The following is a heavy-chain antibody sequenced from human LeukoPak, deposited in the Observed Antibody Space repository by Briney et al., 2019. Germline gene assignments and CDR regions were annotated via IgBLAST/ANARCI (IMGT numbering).Heavy chain of an antibody. CDR1: GFTFNNYA. V-gene: IGHV3-23*01. D-gene: IGHD1-26*01. Sequence: PGGSLRLSCAASGFTFNNYAMSWVRQAPGKGLEWVSGISGSGGTTYYADSVTGRSTISRDTSKNTLYLQMNSLRAEDTAVYYCAKGSSPFDYWGQGTLVTVSS. J-gene: IGHJ4*02. CDR2: ISGSGGTT. CDR3: AKGSSPFDY.